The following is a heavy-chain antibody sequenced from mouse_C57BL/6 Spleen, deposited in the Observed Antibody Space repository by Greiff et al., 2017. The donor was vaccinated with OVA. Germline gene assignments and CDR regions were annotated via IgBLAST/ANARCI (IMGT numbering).Heavy chain of an antibody. J-gene: IGHJ2*01. CDR1: GYAFSSYW. Sequence: VKLMESGAELVKPGASVKISCKASGYAFSSYWMNWVKQRPGKGLEWIGQIYPGDGDTNYNGKFKGKATLTADKSSSTAYMQLSSLTSEDSAVYFGARDTRGYFDYWGQGTTLTVSS. V-gene: IGHV1-80*01. CDR2: IYPGDGDT. CDR3: ARDTRGYFDY.